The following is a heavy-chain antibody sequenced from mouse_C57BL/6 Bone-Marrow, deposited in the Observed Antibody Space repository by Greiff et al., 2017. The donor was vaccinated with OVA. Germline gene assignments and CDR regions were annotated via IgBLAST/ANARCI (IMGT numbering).Heavy chain of an antibody. J-gene: IGHJ2*01. CDR3: ASPAYYYGSSGYLDY. CDR2: IHPSDSDT. D-gene: IGHD1-1*01. V-gene: IGHV1-74*01. Sequence: VQLQQPGAELVKPGASVKVSCKASGYTFTSYWMHWVKQRPGQGLEWIGRIHPSDSDTNYNQKFKGKATLTVDKSSSTAYMQLSSLTSEDSAVYYCASPAYYYGSSGYLDYWGQGTTLTVSS. CDR1: GYTFTSYW.